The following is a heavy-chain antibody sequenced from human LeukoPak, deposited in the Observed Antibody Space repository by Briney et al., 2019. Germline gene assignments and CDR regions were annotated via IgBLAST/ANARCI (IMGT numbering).Heavy chain of an antibody. J-gene: IGHJ6*02. D-gene: IGHD1-26*01. Sequence: ASVKVSCKASGYSFTSYEINWVQQATGQGLEWMGWMNPNSGNAGYAQKFQGRVTMTRNTSISTAYMELSSPRSEDTAVYYCARWVGATYYYYDMDVWGQGTTVNVS. V-gene: IGHV1-8*01. CDR3: ARWVGATYYYYDMDV. CDR2: MNPNSGNA. CDR1: GYSFTSYE.